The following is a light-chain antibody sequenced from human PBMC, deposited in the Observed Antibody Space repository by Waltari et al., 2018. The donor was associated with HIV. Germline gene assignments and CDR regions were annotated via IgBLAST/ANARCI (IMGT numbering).Light chain of an antibody. CDR1: SSNIGANI. J-gene: IGLJ1*01. Sequence: QSVLTQPPSASGNPGQRVTISCSGGSSNIGANIVNWYQLLPGRAPRLLIYATNQRPSGVPDRFSGSKSGTSASLAISGLQSEDEGDYYCATWDNGLNGRHVFGTGTQVTV. V-gene: IGLV1-44*01. CDR3: ATWDNGLNGRHV. CDR2: ATN.